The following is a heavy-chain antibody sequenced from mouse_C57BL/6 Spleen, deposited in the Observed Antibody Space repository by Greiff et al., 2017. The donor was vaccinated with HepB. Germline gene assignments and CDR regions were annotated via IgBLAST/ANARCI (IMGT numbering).Heavy chain of an antibody. CDR1: GYTFTDYY. D-gene: IGHD1-1*01. J-gene: IGHJ2*01. CDR2: INPNNGGT. V-gene: IGHV1-26*01. Sequence: EVQLQQSGPELVKPGASVKISCKASGYTFTDYYMNWVKQSHGKSLEWIGDINPNNGGTSYNQKFKGKATLTVDKSSSTAYMELRSLTSEDSAVYYCAPGVYVDYFDYWGQGTTLTVSS. CDR3: APGVYVDYFDY.